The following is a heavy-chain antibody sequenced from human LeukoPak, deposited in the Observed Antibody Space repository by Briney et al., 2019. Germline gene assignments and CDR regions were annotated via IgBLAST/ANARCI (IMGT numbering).Heavy chain of an antibody. V-gene: IGHV3-53*01. J-gene: IGHJ6*02. CDR3: ARADPAPNGMDV. CDR1: GLVVSSNC. CDR2: IYSDGSP. Sequence: SGGSLRLSCAASGLVVSSNCMSWVRQAPGKGLEWVSVIYSDGSPNYADSVKGRFTISRDTSKNTLYLQMNSLRAEDTAVYYCARADPAPNGMDVWGQGTTVTVSS.